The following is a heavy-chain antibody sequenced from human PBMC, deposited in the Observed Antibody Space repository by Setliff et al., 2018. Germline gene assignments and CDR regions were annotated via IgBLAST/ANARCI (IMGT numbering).Heavy chain of an antibody. CDR2: IYYSGNSNYDT. J-gene: IGHJ4*02. CDR3: DY. V-gene: IGHV4-59*01. D-gene: IGHD3-10*01. Sequence: PSETLSLTCIVSGGSINSYYWNWIRQPPGKGLEWIGYIYYSGNSNYDTNYNPSLKSRVTILSDTALYYCARGGGYGSGGSFHNAPFDYWGQGMLVTVSS. CDR1: GGSINSYY.